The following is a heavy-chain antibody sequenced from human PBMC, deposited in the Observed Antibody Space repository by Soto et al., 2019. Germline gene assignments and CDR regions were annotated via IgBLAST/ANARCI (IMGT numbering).Heavy chain of an antibody. Sequence: PXESLHISCQCSGYTFSNFWIAWVRQLPGKGLEYMGIIYPGDSETRYSPSFHGKVTISADRSIGTAYLQWSSLEASDSAFYFCARSPRSSPYFDYWGQGALVTVSS. CDR3: ARSPRSSPYFDY. V-gene: IGHV5-51*01. J-gene: IGHJ4*02. CDR1: GYTFSNFW. CDR2: IYPGDSET. D-gene: IGHD6-13*01.